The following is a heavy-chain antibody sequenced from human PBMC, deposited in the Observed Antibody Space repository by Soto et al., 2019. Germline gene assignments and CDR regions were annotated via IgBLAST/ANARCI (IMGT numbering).Heavy chain of an antibody. CDR1: GGSISSNNW. V-gene: IGHV4-4*02. D-gene: IGHD2-2*01. CDR2: IFHSGGT. CDR3: ARLFCSSSSCLTPSWFDP. J-gene: IGHJ5*02. Sequence: QVQLQESGPGLVKPSGTLSLTCAVSGGSISSNNWWSWVRQAPGPGLEWIGDIFHSGGTNYNPSLKSRVTISVDKSKNQFSLKLSSVTAADTAMYYCARLFCSSSSCLTPSWFDPWGQGTLVTVSS.